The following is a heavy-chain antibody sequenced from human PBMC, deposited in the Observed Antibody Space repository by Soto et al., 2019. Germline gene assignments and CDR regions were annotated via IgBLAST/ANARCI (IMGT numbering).Heavy chain of an antibody. D-gene: IGHD3-3*02. CDR2: ISGSGGTT. Sequence: EVQLLESGGGLVQPGGSLRLSCAASGSTFRTHAMSWVRQAPGKGLEWVSVISGSGGTTYSAASVKGRFTISRDNSKNTLYLHMDSLRTEDTAVYYCAIDIIFSSAFWDYWGQGTLVTVSS. CDR1: GSTFRTHA. J-gene: IGHJ4*02. V-gene: IGHV3-23*01. CDR3: AIDIIFSSAFWDY.